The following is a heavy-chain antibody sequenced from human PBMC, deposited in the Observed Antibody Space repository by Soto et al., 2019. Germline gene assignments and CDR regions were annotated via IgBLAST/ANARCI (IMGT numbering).Heavy chain of an antibody. CDR3: ARGLLPYYYYGMDV. CDR2: IIPIVGTA. V-gene: IGHV1-69*01. Sequence: QVQLVQSGAEVKKPGSSVKVSCKASGGTFSSYAISWVRQAPGQGLEWMGGIIPIVGTANYAQKFQGRVTINADESTSTVYMKLSSLRSEDTAVYYCARGLLPYYYYGMDVWGQGTTVTVCS. CDR1: GGTFSSYA. D-gene: IGHD4-17*01. J-gene: IGHJ6*02.